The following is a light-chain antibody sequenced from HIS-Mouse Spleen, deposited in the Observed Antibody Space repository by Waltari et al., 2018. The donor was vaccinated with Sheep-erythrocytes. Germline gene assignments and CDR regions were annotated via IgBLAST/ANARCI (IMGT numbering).Light chain of an antibody. CDR2: QDS. CDR1: NLGDKY. Sequence: SYELTQPPSVSVSPGQTASITCSGDNLGDKYACWYQQKPGQSPVLVIYQDSKRPSGIPERFSGSNSGNTATLTISGTKAMDEADYYCQAWDSSTAEVFGGGTKLTVL. V-gene: IGLV3-1*01. CDR3: QAWDSSTAEV. J-gene: IGLJ2*01.